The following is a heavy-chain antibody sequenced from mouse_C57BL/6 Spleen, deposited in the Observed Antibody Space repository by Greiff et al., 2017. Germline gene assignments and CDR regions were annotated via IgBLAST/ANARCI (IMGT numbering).Heavy chain of an antibody. Sequence: VKLLESGPGLVAPSQSLSITCPVSGFSLTSYAISWVRQPPGKGLEWLGVIWTGGGTNYNSALKSRLSISKDNSKSQVFLKMNSLQTDDTARYYCARGAMVTTNGFYAMDYWGQGTSVTVSS. CDR1: GFSLTSYA. J-gene: IGHJ4*01. CDR3: ARGAMVTTNGFYAMDY. V-gene: IGHV2-9-1*01. CDR2: IWTGGGT. D-gene: IGHD2-2*01.